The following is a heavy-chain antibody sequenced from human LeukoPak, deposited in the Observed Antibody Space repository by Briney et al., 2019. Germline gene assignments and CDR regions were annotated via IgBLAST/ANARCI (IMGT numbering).Heavy chain of an antibody. CDR2: ISSSSSYI. J-gene: IGHJ4*02. CDR3: ARPGGGRAFDY. V-gene: IGHV3-21*01. D-gene: IGHD2-15*01. Sequence: PGGSLRLSCAASGLTFSRYSMNWVRQAPGKGLEWVSSISSSSSYIYYADSVKGRFTISRDNAKNSLYLQMNSLRAEDTAVYYCARPGGGRAFDYWGQGTLVIVSS. CDR1: GLTFSRYS.